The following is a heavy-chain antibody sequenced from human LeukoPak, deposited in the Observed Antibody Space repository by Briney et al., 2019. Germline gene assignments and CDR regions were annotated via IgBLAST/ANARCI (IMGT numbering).Heavy chain of an antibody. J-gene: IGHJ4*02. CDR1: GFTFSIYA. V-gene: IGHV3-23*01. Sequence: GGSLRLSCAACGFTFSIYAMSWVRQAPGKGLEWVSAISGSGGSTYYADSVKGRFTISRDNSKSTLYLQMNSLRAEDTAVYYCAKSYDYYFDYWGQGTLVTVSS. D-gene: IGHD3-22*01. CDR3: AKSYDYYFDY. CDR2: ISGSGGST.